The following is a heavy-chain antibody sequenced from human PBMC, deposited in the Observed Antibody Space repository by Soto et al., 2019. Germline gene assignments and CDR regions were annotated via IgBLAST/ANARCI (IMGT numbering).Heavy chain of an antibody. J-gene: IGHJ5*02. CDR3: ASGASRWSHYFFDP. Sequence: QAQVVQSGAEVRKPGSSVKLSCKASEGTFNSYAIAWVRQAPGQGLEWMGGIIPYYNTLNYAQKFQDRVTITADDSTTPVYMELSSLSSDDPAVYFCASGASRWSHYFFDPLAPGTLVTVSS. V-gene: IGHV1-69*01. D-gene: IGHD6-13*01. CDR1: EGTFNSYA. CDR2: IIPYYNTL.